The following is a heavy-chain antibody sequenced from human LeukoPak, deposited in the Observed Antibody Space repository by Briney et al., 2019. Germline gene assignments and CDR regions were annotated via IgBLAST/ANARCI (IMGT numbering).Heavy chain of an antibody. CDR2: INQSGRT. CDR3: ARKGGGQLVNTRRWFDP. V-gene: IGHV4-34*01. CDR1: GGSISYY. Sequence: SETLSLTCSVSGGSISYYWVWIRQPPGKGLEWIGEINQSGRTNYNPSLKSRVTISLDTSKKHFSLKLSSVTAADTAVYYCARKGGGQLVNTRRWFDPWGQGTLVTVSS. D-gene: IGHD6-13*01. J-gene: IGHJ5*02.